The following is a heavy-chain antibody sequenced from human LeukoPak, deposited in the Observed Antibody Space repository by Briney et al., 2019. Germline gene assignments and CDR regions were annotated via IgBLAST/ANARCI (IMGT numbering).Heavy chain of an antibody. J-gene: IGHJ5*02. CDR1: GGSISSYY. CDR3: ARYSQRYSSSWLGDWFDP. D-gene: IGHD6-13*01. V-gene: IGHV4-59*13. CDR2: IYYSGST. Sequence: PSETLSLTCTVSGGSISSYYWSWIRQPPGEGLEWIGYIYYSGSTNYNPSLKSRVTISVDTSKNQFSLKLSSVTAADTAVYYCARYSQRYSSSWLGDWFDPWGQGTLVTVSS.